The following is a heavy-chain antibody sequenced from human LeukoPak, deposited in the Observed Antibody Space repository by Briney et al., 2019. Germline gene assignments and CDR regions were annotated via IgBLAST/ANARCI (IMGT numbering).Heavy chain of an antibody. D-gene: IGHD6-19*01. Sequence: SETLSLTCTVSGGSISSYYWSWIRQPPGKGLEWIGYIYYSGSTNYNPSLKSRVTISVDTSKNQFSLKLSSVTAADTAVYYCARLLYSSGWYEENWFDPWGQGTLVTVSS. CDR1: GGSISSYY. V-gene: IGHV4-59*08. CDR3: ARLLYSSGWYEENWFDP. CDR2: IYYSGST. J-gene: IGHJ5*02.